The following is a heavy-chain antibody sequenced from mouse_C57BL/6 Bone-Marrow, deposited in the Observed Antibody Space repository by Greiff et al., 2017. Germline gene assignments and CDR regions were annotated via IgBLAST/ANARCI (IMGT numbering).Heavy chain of an antibody. V-gene: IGHV5-9-1*02. Sequence: EVQGVESGEGLVKPGGSLKLSCAASGFTFSSYAMSWVRQTPEKRLEWVAYISSGGDYIYYADTVKGRFTISRDNARNTLYLQMSSLKSEDTAMYYCTGDFTTVECWYFDVWGTGTTVTVSS. D-gene: IGHD1-1*01. CDR1: GFTFSSYA. CDR2: ISSGGDYI. J-gene: IGHJ1*03. CDR3: TGDFTTVECWYFDV.